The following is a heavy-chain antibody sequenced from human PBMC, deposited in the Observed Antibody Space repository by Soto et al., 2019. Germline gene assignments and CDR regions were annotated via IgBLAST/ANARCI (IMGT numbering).Heavy chain of an antibody. V-gene: IGHV1-18*01. CDR2: ISAYNGNT. Sequence: GASVKVSCKASGYTFTSYGISWVRQAPGQGLEWMGWISAYNGNTNYAQKLQGRVTMTTDTSTSTAYMELRSLRSDDTAVYYCARDRDSSGWSLFDYWGQGTLVTVSS. CDR3: ARDRDSSGWSLFDY. D-gene: IGHD6-19*01. CDR1: GYTFTSYG. J-gene: IGHJ4*02.